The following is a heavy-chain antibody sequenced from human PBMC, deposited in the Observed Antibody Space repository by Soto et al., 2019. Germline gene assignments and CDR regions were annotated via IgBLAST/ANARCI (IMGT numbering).Heavy chain of an antibody. CDR2: FDPEDGET. CDR1: GYTLTELS. CDR3: ATRSDCSSTSCYNGWLSSGGNFDY. V-gene: IGHV1-24*01. Sequence: ASVKVSCKVSGYTLTELSMHWVRQTPGKGLEWMGGFDPEDGETIYAQKFQGRVTMTEDTSTDTAYMELSSLRSEDTAVYYCATRSDCSSTSCYNGWLSSGGNFDYWGQGTLVTVSS. J-gene: IGHJ4*02. D-gene: IGHD2-2*02.